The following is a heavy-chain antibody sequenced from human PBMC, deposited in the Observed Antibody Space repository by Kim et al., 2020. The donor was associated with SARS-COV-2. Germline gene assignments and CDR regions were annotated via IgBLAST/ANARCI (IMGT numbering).Heavy chain of an antibody. CDR2: ITPNGRSI. V-gene: IGHV3-21*01. CDR1: EFSLKGYK. Sequence: GGSLRLSCVASEFSLKGYKMNWVRQAPGKGLEWVSSITPNGRSIYYGASVRGRFTTFRDNAKNSLYLQMDSLRAEDTAVYYCVREDSDYRYNYYSYMDVWGKGITVTVSS. CDR3: VREDSDYRYNYYSYMDV. D-gene: IGHD4-4*01. J-gene: IGHJ6*03.